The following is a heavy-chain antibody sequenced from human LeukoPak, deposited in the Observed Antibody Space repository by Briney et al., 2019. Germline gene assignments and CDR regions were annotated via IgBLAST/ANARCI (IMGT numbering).Heavy chain of an antibody. CDR3: ARDEGIAAAGTGRFDP. J-gene: IGHJ5*02. Sequence: GGSLRLSCAASGFTFSSYSMNWVRQAPGKGLEWVSYISSSGGTIYYADSVQGRFTFSRDNAKNSLYVQMNSLRAEDTAVYYCARDEGIAAAGTGRFDPWGQGTLVTVSS. D-gene: IGHD6-13*01. V-gene: IGHV3-48*04. CDR1: GFTFSSYS. CDR2: ISSSGGTI.